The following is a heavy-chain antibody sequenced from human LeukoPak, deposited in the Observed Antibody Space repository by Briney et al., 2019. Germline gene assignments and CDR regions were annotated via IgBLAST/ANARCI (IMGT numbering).Heavy chain of an antibody. J-gene: IGHJ6*02. D-gene: IGHD3-10*02. V-gene: IGHV1-69*13. CDR3: ARGYVRFDYYYGMDV. Sequence: SVKVSCKASGGTFSSYAISWVRQAPGQGLEWMGGIIPIFGTANYAQKFQGRVTITADESTSTAYMELSSLRSEDTAVYYCARGYVRFDYYYGMDVWGQGTTVTVSS. CDR2: IIPIFGTA. CDR1: GGTFSSYA.